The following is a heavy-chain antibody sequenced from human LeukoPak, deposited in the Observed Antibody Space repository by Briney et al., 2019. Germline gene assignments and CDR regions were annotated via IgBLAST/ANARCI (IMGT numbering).Heavy chain of an antibody. V-gene: IGHV4-39*01. CDR1: GGSISSSSYY. D-gene: IGHD2-2*01. CDR2: IYYSGST. Sequence: SETLSLTCTVSGGSISSSSYYWGWIRQPPGKGLEWIGSIYYSGSTYYNPSLKSRVTISVDTSKNQFSLKLSSVTAADTAVYYSARHCSSTSCRNWFDPWGQGTLVTVCS. J-gene: IGHJ5*02. CDR3: ARHCSSTSCRNWFDP.